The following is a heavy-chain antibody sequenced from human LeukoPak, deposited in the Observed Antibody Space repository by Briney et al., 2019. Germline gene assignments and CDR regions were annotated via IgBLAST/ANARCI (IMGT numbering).Heavy chain of an antibody. Sequence: KPSETLSLTCTVSGGSIGSNYWTWIRQPPGKGPEYIGYIYYTGGTNYNPSLKSRVTISVDTSKNQFSLKLSSVTAADTAVYFCAKYGNSGWVIDNWGQGTLVTVSS. D-gene: IGHD6-19*01. CDR3: AKYGNSGWVIDN. CDR2: IYYTGGT. V-gene: IGHV4-59*08. CDR1: GGSIGSNY. J-gene: IGHJ4*02.